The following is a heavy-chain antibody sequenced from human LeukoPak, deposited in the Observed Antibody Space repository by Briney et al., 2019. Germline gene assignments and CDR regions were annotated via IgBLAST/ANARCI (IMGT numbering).Heavy chain of an antibody. CDR3: TRLVDGYSYGREFDY. CDR2: IYTSGSS. Sequence: SETLSLTCTVSGGSISTYYWSWIRQPAGKGLEWIGRIYTSGSSNYNPSLKSRVTMSVDTSKNQFSLKLSSVTAEDTAVYYCTRLVDGYSYGREFDYWGQGALVTVSS. D-gene: IGHD5-18*01. J-gene: IGHJ4*02. CDR1: GGSISTYY. V-gene: IGHV4-4*07.